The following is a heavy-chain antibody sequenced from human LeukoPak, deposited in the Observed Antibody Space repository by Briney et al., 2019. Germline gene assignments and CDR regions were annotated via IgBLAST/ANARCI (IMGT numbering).Heavy chain of an antibody. CDR3: ATSSITMVRGVWGDAFDI. V-gene: IGHV1-18*01. D-gene: IGHD3-10*01. CDR1: GYTFTSYG. J-gene: IGHJ3*02. Sequence: GASVKVSCKASGYTFTSYGISWVRQAPGQGLEWMGWISAYNGNTNYAQKLQGRVTMTTDTSTSTAYMELRSLRSDDTAVYYCATSSITMVRGVWGDAFDIWGQGTMVTVYS. CDR2: ISAYNGNT.